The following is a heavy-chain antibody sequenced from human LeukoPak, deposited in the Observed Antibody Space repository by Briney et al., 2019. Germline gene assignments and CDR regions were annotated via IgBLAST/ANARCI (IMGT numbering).Heavy chain of an antibody. V-gene: IGHV3-23*01. CDR1: GFTFSSYG. D-gene: IGHD5-18*01. CDR2: ISGSGGST. J-gene: IGHJ3*02. CDR3: AKSSKWRYSYGLGAFDI. Sequence: PGGSLRLSCAASGFTFSSYGMSWVRQAPGKGLEWVSAISGSGGSTYYADSVKGRFTISRDNSKNTLYLQMNSLRAEDTAVYYCAKSSKWRYSYGLGAFDIWGQGTMVTVSS.